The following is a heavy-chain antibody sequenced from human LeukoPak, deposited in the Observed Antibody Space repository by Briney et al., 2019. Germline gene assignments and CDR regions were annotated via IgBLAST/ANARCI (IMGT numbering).Heavy chain of an antibody. CDR3: ARGEGYSGYALNWFDP. J-gene: IGHJ5*02. Sequence: PSETLSLTCTVSGGSISSSSFYWGWIRQPPGKGLEWIGSIYYSGSTYYNPSLKSRVTISVDTSKNQFSLKLSSVTAADTAVYYCARGEGYSGYALNWFDPWGQGTLVTVSS. CDR1: GGSISSSSFY. V-gene: IGHV4-39*07. CDR2: IYYSGST. D-gene: IGHD5-12*01.